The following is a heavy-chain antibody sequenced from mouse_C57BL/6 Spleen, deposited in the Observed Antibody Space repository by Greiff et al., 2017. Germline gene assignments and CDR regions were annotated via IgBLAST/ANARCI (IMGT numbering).Heavy chain of an antibody. J-gene: IGHJ2*01. CDR2: IWCGGST. Sequence: QVQLQQSGPGLVQPSQSLSITCTVSGFSLTSYGVPWVRQSPGKGLEWLGVIWCGGSTAYNAAFISRLSISKDNSKSEIFFKMNSLQADDTAIYYCARNYCGSSWGYYFDYWGQGTTLTVSS. CDR1: GFSLTSYG. D-gene: IGHD1-1*01. V-gene: IGHV2-2*01. CDR3: ARNYCGSSWGYYFDY.